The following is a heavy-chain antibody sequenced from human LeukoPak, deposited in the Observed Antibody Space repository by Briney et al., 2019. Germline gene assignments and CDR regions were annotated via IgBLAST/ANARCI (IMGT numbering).Heavy chain of an antibody. V-gene: IGHV1-69*06. Sequence: SVKVSCKASGGTFSSYAISWVRQAPGQGLEWMGGIIPIFGTANYAQKFQGRVTITADKSTSTAYMELSSLRSEDTAIYYCARDNSVGDNAWWFDPWGQGTLVTVSS. CDR2: IIPIFGTA. CDR3: ARDNSVGDNAWWFDP. D-gene: IGHD1-26*01. J-gene: IGHJ5*02. CDR1: GGTFSSYA.